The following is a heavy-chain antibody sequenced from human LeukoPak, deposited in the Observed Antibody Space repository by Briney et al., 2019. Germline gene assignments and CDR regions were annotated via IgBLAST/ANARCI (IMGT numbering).Heavy chain of an antibody. CDR1: GGSISSSSYY. J-gene: IGHJ5*02. V-gene: IGHV4-39*01. CDR2: MDYSGST. D-gene: IGHD3-10*01. CDR3: AIHSWAGIMSWFDP. Sequence: PSETLSLTCNVSGGSISSSSYYWGWIRQPPGKGLEWIGSMDYSGSTYYNPSLKSRVTISVDTSKNQFSLKLSSVTAADTAVHYCAIHSWAGIMSWFDPWGQGTLVTVSS.